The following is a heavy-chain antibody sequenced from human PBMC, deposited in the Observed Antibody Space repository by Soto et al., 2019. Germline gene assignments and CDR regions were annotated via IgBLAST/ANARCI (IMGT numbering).Heavy chain of an antibody. Sequence: GGSLRLSCAASGFTFSSYGMHWVRQAPGKGLEWVAVMSFDGSNKYYADSVKGRFTISRDNSKNTLYLQMNSLRAEDSAVYYCAKDRFTMIGVVPSLVGYWGQGTLVTVSS. CDR3: AKDRFTMIGVVPSLVGY. CDR1: GFTFSSYG. V-gene: IGHV3-30*18. CDR2: MSFDGSNK. D-gene: IGHD3-22*01. J-gene: IGHJ4*02.